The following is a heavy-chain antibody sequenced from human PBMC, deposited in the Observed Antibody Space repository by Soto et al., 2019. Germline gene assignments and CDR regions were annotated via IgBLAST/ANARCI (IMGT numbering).Heavy chain of an antibody. CDR3: ARDRVVVVPAADYYYYGMDV. CDR1: GFTFSSYA. Sequence: GGSLRLSCAASGFTFSSYAMHWVRQAPGKGLEWVAVISYDGSNKYYADSVKGRFTISRDNSKNTLYLQMNSLRAEDTAVYYCARDRVVVVPAADYYYYGMDVWGQGTTVTVSS. V-gene: IGHV3-30-3*01. D-gene: IGHD2-2*01. J-gene: IGHJ6*02. CDR2: ISYDGSNK.